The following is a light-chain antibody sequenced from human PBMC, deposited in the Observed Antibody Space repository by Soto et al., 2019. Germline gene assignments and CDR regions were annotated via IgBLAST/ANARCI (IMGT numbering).Light chain of an antibody. CDR2: DAF. Sequence: EIVLTQSPATLSLSPGERATLSCRASQSVSSYLAWYQQKPGQAPRLLIHDAFNMATGIPARFSGSGSGTDFTLTISSLEPEDFAVYYCQQRSNWPLTFGGGTKVEIK. V-gene: IGKV3-11*01. CDR3: QQRSNWPLT. CDR1: QSVSSY. J-gene: IGKJ4*01.